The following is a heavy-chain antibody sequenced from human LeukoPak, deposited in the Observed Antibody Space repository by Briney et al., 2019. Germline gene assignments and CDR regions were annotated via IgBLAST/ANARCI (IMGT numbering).Heavy chain of an antibody. CDR1: GFTFDDYA. Sequence: GRSLRLSCAASGFTFDDYAMHWVRQAPGKGLEWVSGISWNSGSIGYADSVKGRFTISRDNAKNSLYLQMNSLRAEDTAVYYCAREDGYNPDDAFDIWGQGTMVTVSS. V-gene: IGHV3-9*01. D-gene: IGHD5-12*01. J-gene: IGHJ3*02. CDR2: ISWNSGSI. CDR3: AREDGYNPDDAFDI.